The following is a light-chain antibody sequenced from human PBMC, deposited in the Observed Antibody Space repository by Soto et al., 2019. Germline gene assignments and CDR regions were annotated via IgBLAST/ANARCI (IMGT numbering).Light chain of an antibody. Sequence: EVVLTQSPGTLSLSAGERATLSXRASPSFGLSYLAWYQKKPXMATXXXISXASSRATGIPDXFSGSGSGTDFTITISRLEPEDVAVYYCQQYGSSPTFGQGTKVDIK. V-gene: IGKV3D-20*01. CDR2: XAS. J-gene: IGKJ1*01. CDR3: QQYGSSPT. CDR1: PSFGLSY.